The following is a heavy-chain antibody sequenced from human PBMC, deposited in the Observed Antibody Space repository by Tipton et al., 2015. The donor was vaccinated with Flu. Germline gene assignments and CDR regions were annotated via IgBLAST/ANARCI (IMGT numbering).Heavy chain of an antibody. CDR3: ARDRTEAAAGTHWFDP. J-gene: IGHJ5*02. V-gene: IGHV1-69*05. Sequence: QSGAEVKKPGSSVKVSCKASGGTFSSYAISWVRQAPGQGLEWMGGIIPIFGTANYAQKFQGRVTMTRDTSISTAYMELSRLRSDDTAVYYCARDRTEAAAGTHWFDPWGQGTLVTVSS. CDR1: GGTFSSYA. CDR2: IIPIFGTA. D-gene: IGHD6-13*01.